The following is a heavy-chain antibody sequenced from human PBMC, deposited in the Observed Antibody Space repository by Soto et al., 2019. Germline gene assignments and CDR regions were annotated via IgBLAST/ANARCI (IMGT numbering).Heavy chain of an antibody. CDR2: IYYSGST. V-gene: IGHV4-39*01. Sequence: QLQLQESGPGLVKPSETLSLTCTVSGGSISSSSYYWGWIRQPPGKGLEWIGSIYYSGSTYYNPSLKSRVTISVDTSKNQFSLKLSSVTAAATAVYYCARRCGGDCYALDYWGQGTLVTVSS. J-gene: IGHJ4*02. CDR3: ARRCGGDCYALDY. CDR1: GGSISSSSYY. D-gene: IGHD2-21*02.